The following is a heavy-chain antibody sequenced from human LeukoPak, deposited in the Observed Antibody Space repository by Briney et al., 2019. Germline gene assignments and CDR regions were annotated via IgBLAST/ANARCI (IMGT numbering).Heavy chain of an antibody. V-gene: IGHV3-74*01. Sequence: GSLRLSCAASGFPFSSYWMHWVRQAPGKGLVWVSRINSDGSSTSYADSVKGRFTISRDNAKNTLYLQMNSLRAEDTAVYYCARAMIVVSNQFDYWGQGTLVTVSS. CDR1: GFPFSSYW. D-gene: IGHD3-22*01. CDR3: ARAMIVVSNQFDY. CDR2: INSDGSST. J-gene: IGHJ4*02.